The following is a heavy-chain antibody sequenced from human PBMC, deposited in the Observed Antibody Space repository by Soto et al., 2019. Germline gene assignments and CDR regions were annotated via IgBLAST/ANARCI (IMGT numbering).Heavy chain of an antibody. J-gene: IGHJ4*02. CDR3: ARDLGRAVAGRQNPLGY. V-gene: IGHV3-7*01. CDR1: GLTFSSYW. D-gene: IGHD6-19*01. Sequence: GGSLRLSCAASGLTFSSYWMSWVRQAPGKGLEWVANIKQDGSEKYYVDSVKGRFTISRDNAKNSLYLQMNSLRAEDTAVYYCARDLGRAVAGRQNPLGYWGQGTLVTVSS. CDR2: IKQDGSEK.